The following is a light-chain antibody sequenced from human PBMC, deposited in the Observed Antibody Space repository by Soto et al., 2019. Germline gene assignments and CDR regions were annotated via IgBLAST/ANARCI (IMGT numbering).Light chain of an antibody. CDR2: EVN. CDR1: SSDIGGYNY. J-gene: IGLJ2*01. V-gene: IGLV2-14*01. Sequence: QSVLTQPASMSGSPGQSITISCTGTSSDIGGYNYVSWYQQHPDKAPKRMIFEVNDRPSGVSNRFSGSKSGNTASLTISGLQAEDEADYYCTSYTSSSTLVFGGGTKLTVL. CDR3: TSYTSSSTLV.